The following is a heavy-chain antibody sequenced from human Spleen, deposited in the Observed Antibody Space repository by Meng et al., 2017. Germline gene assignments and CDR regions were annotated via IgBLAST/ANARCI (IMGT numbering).Heavy chain of an antibody. J-gene: IGHJ3*02. CDR3: ARGGVPAAADAFDI. Sequence: ASVKVSCKVSGYTLTELSMHWVRQAPGQGLEWMGWINPNSGGTNYAQKFQGRVTMTRDTSISTAYMELSRLRSDDTAVYYCARGGVPAAADAFDIWGQATIVTVSS. CDR2: INPNSGGT. CDR1: GYTLTELS. D-gene: IGHD2-2*01. V-gene: IGHV1-2*02.